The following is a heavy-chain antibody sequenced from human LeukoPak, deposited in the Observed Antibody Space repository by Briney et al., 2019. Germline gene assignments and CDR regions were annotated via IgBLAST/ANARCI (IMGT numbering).Heavy chain of an antibody. D-gene: IGHD6-13*01. V-gene: IGHV1-2*02. Sequence: GASVKVSCKASGYTFTGYYMHWVRQAPGQGLEWMGWINPNSGGTNYAQKFQGRVTMTRDTSISTAYMELSRLRSDDTAAYYCARDFGYGSSWDGGSWFDPWGQGTLVTVSS. CDR1: GYTFTGYY. CDR2: INPNSGGT. J-gene: IGHJ5*02. CDR3: ARDFGYGSSWDGGSWFDP.